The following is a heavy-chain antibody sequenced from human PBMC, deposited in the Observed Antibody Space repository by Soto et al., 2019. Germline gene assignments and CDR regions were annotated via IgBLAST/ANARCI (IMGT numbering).Heavy chain of an antibody. CDR2: INSDGSST. CDR1: GLTFSSYW. Sequence: GGSLRLSCAASGLTFSSYWMHWVRQSPGKGLVWVSRINSDGSSTSYADSVKGRFSISRDNAKNTLYLQMNSLRADDTAVYYCARDPRNYYDSSRYLNWGQGTLVTVSS. D-gene: IGHD3-22*01. CDR3: ARDPRNYYDSSRYLN. J-gene: IGHJ4*02. V-gene: IGHV3-74*01.